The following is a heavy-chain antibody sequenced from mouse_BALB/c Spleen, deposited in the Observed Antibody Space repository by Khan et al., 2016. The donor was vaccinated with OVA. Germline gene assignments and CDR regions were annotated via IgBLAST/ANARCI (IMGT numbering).Heavy chain of an antibody. V-gene: IGHV1-85*01. CDR3: ARGGYGGFAY. CDR1: GYTFTSYD. Sequence: QVQLQQSGAELVKPGTSVKLSCKASGYTFTSYDINWVRQRPEQGLDWIGWIFPGDGSTKYNEKFKGKATLTTDKSSSTAYMQLSRLTFEDSAVYFCARGGYGGFAYWGQGTLVTVSA. J-gene: IGHJ3*01. CDR2: IFPGDGST. D-gene: IGHD2-14*01.